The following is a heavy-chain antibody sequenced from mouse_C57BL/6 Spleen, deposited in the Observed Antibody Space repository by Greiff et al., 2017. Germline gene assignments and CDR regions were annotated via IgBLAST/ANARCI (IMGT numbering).Heavy chain of an antibody. CDR3: TRRGGYYAMDY. V-gene: IGHV1-15*01. Sequence: VQRVESGAELVRPGASVTLSCKASGYTFTDYEMHWVKQTPVHGLEWIGAIDPETGGTAYNQKFKGKAILTADKSSSTAYMELRSLTSEDSAVYYCTRRGGYYAMDYWGQGTSVTVSS. J-gene: IGHJ4*01. CDR2: IDPETGGT. CDR1: GYTFTDYE.